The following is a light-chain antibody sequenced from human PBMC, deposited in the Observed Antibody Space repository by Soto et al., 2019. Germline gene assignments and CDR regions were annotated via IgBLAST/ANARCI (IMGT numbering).Light chain of an antibody. V-gene: IGKV1-5*03. J-gene: IGKJ4*01. CDR3: QQYGSSPLT. Sequence: IQMTQSPSTLSASVGDRVTFTCRASQTISTWLAWYQQKPGEAPKLLIYKASTLEVGVPSRFSASGSGTEFTLTISRLEPEDFAVYYCQQYGSSPLTFGGGTKVEIK. CDR1: QTISTW. CDR2: KAS.